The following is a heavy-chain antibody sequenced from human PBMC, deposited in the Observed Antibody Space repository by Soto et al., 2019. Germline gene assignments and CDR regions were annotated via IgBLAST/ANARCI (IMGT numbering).Heavy chain of an antibody. J-gene: IGHJ6*02. CDR2: TTYDGGIK. V-gene: IGHV3-30*03. D-gene: IGHD1-1*01. CDR3: AGALENPYFYYGLNV. Sequence: RLSCAASGFSFSSYGMEWVRLAPGKGLEWVAATTYDGGIKHDVDSVKGRFTISRDNSKNTLYLQMNSLRVEDTATYYCAGALENPYFYYGLNVWGQGTKVTLSS. CDR1: GFSFSSYG.